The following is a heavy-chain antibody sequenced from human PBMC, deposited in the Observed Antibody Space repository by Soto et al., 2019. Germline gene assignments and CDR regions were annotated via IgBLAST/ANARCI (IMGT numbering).Heavy chain of an antibody. J-gene: IGHJ4*02. CDR3: ARLSNDYVWGSYRYPYYFDY. CDR2: IYYSGGT. Sequence: SETLSLTCPVSGGSISSSSYYWGWIRQPPGKGLEWIGSIYYSGGTYYNPSLKSRVTISVDTSKNQFSLKLSSVTAADTAVYYCARLSNDYVWGSYRYPYYFDYWGQGTLVTVSS. V-gene: IGHV4-39*01. D-gene: IGHD3-16*02. CDR1: GGSISSSSYY.